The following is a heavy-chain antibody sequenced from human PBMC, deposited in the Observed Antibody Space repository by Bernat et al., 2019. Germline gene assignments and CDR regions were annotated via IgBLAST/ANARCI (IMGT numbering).Heavy chain of an antibody. J-gene: IGHJ3*02. V-gene: IGHV3-7*01. CDR1: GFTFSSYW. CDR3: ARDAKQWLGGFLGAFEI. CDR2: IKQDGSGK. Sequence: EVQLVESGGGLVQPGGSLRLSCAASGFTFSSYWMSWVRQAPGKGLDWVANIKQDGSGKYYVDSVKSRLTISRDNAKNSLYLQMNSLRAEDTAVYYCARDAKQWLGGFLGAFEIWGQGTMVTVSS. D-gene: IGHD6-19*01.